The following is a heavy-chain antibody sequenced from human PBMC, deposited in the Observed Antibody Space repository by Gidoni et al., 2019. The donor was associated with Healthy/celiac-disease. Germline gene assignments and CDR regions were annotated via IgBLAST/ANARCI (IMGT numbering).Heavy chain of an antibody. V-gene: IGHV3-23*01. CDR2: ISGSGGST. D-gene: IGHD1-26*01. J-gene: IGHJ6*02. CDR1: GFTFSIYA. CDR3: AKDRLGGSYYYYGMDV. Sequence: EVQLLDSGGGLVQPGGSLRLSCAASGFTFSIYAMRWVRQAAGKGLEWVPAISGSGGSTDYADAVKGRFTISRDNSKNTLYLQMNSLRAEDTAVYYCAKDRLGGSYYYYGMDVWGQGTTVTVSS.